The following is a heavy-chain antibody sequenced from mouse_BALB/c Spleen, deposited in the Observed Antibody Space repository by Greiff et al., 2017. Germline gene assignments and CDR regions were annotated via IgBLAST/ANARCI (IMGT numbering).Heavy chain of an antibody. D-gene: IGHD2-4*01. CDR1: GFAFSSYD. V-gene: IGHV5-12-1*01. CDR2: ISSGGGST. Sequence: EVMLVESGGGLVKPGGSLKLSCAASGFAFSSYDMSWVRQTPEKRLEWVAYISSGGGSTYYPDTVKGRFTISRDNAKNTLYLQMSSLKSEDTAMYYCARWEPMITTGAMDYWGQGTSVTVSS. J-gene: IGHJ4*01. CDR3: ARWEPMITTGAMDY.